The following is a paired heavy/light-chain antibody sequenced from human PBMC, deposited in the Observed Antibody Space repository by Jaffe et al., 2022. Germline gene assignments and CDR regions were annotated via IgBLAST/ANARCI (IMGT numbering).Heavy chain of an antibody. J-gene: IGHJ5*02. CDR2: IYYSGST. CDR1: GGSISSSSYY. V-gene: IGHV4-39*01. D-gene: IGHD2-21*01. Sequence: QLQLQESGPGLVKPSETLSLTCTVSGGSISSSSYYWGWIRQPPGKGLEWIGSIYYSGSTYYNPSLKSRVTISVDTSKNQFSLKLSSVTAADTAVYYCARHALRRLAYCGGDCYSGGHNWFDPWGQGTLVTDSS. CDR3: ARHALRRLAYCGGDCYSGGHNWFDP.
Light chain of an antibody. Sequence: DVVMTQSPLSLPVTLGQPASISCRSSQSLVYSDGNTYLNWFQQRPGQSPRRLIYKVSNRDSGVPDRFSGSGSGTDFTLKISRVEAEDVGVYYCMQGTHWPPRTFGQGTKVEIK. CDR1: QSLVYSDGNTY. CDR2: KVS. J-gene: IGKJ1*01. V-gene: IGKV2-30*01. CDR3: MQGTHWPPRT.